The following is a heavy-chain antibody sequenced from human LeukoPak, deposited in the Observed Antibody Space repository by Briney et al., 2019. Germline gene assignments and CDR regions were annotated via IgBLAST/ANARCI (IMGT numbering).Heavy chain of an antibody. V-gene: IGHV3-23*01. CDR2: ISGSGGST. D-gene: IGHD3-10*01. Sequence: GGSLRLSCAASGFTFSSYAMSWVRQAPGKGLEWVSAISGSGGSTCYADSAKGRFTISRDNSKNTLYLQMNSLRAEDTAVYYCAKRRFRYYGSGSSCDYWGQGTLVTVSS. J-gene: IGHJ4*02. CDR1: GFTFSSYA. CDR3: AKRRFRYYGSGSSCDY.